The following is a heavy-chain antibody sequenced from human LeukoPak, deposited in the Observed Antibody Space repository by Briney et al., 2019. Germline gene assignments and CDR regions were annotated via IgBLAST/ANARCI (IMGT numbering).Heavy chain of an antibody. D-gene: IGHD3-10*01. V-gene: IGHV4-59*08. Sequence: SETLSLTCTVSGGSISSYYWSWIRQPPGKGLEWIGYIYYSGSTNYNPSLKSRVTISVDTSKNQFSLKLSSVTAADTAVYYCARSRGSGSLSRLDYWGQGTLVTVSS. CDR1: GGSISSYY. J-gene: IGHJ4*02. CDR3: ARSRGSGSLSRLDY. CDR2: IYYSGST.